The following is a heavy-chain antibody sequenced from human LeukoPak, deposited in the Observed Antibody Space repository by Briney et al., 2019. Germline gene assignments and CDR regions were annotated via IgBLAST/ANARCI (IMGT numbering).Heavy chain of an antibody. D-gene: IGHD3-10*01. CDR1: GGSISSSSYY. Sequence: SETLSLTCTVSGGSISSSSYYWGWIRQPPGKGLEWIGSIYYSGSTYYNPSLKSRVTISVDTSKNQFSLKLSSVTAADTAVYYCARGSGETDDAFDIWGQGTMVTVSS. V-gene: IGHV4-39*01. CDR2: IYYSGST. J-gene: IGHJ3*02. CDR3: ARGSGETDDAFDI.